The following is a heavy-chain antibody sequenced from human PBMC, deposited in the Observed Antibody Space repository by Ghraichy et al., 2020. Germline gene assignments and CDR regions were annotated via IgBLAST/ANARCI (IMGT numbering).Heavy chain of an antibody. D-gene: IGHD3/OR15-3a*01. J-gene: IGHJ3*02. CDR1: GGSISSYF. CDR3: AGARGPWDAFDM. CDR2: IYHSGST. Sequence: SETLSLTCTVSGGSISSYFWVWIRKPPGKALEWIGYIYHSGSTKYNQSLRSRLTIEVDSSRNQFSLNLNSVTAADTAVYYCAGARGPWDAFDMWGQGTNVTVSS. V-gene: IGHV4-59*13.